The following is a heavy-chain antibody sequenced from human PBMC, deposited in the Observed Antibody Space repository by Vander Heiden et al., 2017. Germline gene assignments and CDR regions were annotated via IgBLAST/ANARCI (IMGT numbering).Heavy chain of an antibody. CDR3: ARGPLFFGSGYYRVYGMDV. CDR2: INSDGSST. J-gene: IGHJ6*02. V-gene: IGHV3-74*01. D-gene: IGHD3-3*01. Sequence: EVQLVESGGGLVQPGGSLRLSCAASGFTFSSYWMHWVRQAPGKGLVWVSRINSDGSSTSYADSVKGRFTISRDNAKNTLYLQMNSLRAEDTAVYSCARGPLFFGSGYYRVYGMDVWGHGTPVTVSS. CDR1: GFTFSSYW.